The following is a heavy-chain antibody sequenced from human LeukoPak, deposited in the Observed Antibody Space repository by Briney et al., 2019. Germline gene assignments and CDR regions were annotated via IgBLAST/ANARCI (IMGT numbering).Heavy chain of an antibody. CDR1: GFTFSSYA. J-gene: IGHJ6*02. D-gene: IGHD2-15*01. CDR3: ARERARYCSGGSCFYGMDV. CDR2: ISGSGGST. Sequence: GGSLRLSCAASGFTFSSYAMSCVRQAPGKGLEWVSAISGSGGSTYYADSVKGRFTISRHNSKNTLYLQMNSLRAEDTAVYYCARERARYCSGGSCFYGMDVWGQGTTVTVSS. V-gene: IGHV3-23*01.